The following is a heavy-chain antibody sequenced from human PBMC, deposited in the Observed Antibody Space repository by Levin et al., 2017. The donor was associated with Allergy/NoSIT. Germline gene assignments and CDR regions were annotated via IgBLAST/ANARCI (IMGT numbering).Heavy chain of an antibody. CDR3: ARVLRFYYYYCMGV. J-gene: IGHJ6*03. V-gene: IGHV3-33*01. CDR1: GFTFSSYG. Sequence: GESLKISCAASGFTFSSYGMHWVRQAPGKGLEWVAVIWDDGYKKYYADSVKGRFTISRDNSKNTLYLQMNSLRAEDTAVYYCARVLRFYYYYCMGVWGKGTTVTVSS. CDR2: IWDDGYKK. D-gene: IGHD5-12*01.